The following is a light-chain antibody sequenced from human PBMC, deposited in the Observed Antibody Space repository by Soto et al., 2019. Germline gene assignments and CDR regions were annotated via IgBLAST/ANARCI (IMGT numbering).Light chain of an antibody. CDR3: ETWDSNIPGI. CDR2: LEGSGSY. V-gene: IGLV4-60*03. Sequence: SWAQSVLGSSVKLTCTLSSGHSSYIIAWHQQQPGKAPRYLMKLEGSGSYNKGSGVPDRFSGSSSGADRYLTISNLQSEDEADYYCETWDSNIPGIFGGGTKLTVL. CDR1: SGHSSYI. J-gene: IGLJ2*01.